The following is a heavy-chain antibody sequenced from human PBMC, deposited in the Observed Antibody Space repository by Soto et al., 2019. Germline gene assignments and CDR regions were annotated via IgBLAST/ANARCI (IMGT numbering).Heavy chain of an antibody. CDR2: ISAHNGNT. D-gene: IGHD1-1*01. J-gene: IGHJ4*02. CDR1: GYTFTSYG. CDR3: ARGRYGDY. V-gene: IGHV1-18*03. Sequence: QVHLVQSGAEVKKPGASVKVSCKGSGYTFTSYGITWVRQAPGQGLEWMGWISAHNGNTDYAQKLQGRVTVTRDTSTSTAYMELRSLRSDDMAVYYCARGRYGDYWGQGALVTVFS.